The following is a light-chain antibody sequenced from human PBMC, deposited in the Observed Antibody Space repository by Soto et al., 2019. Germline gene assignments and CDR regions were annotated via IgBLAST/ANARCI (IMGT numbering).Light chain of an antibody. CDR2: KAS. V-gene: IGKV1-5*03. CDR3: QQYASYPLT. Sequence: DIQMTQSPSTLSASVGDRVTITCRASQSISSWLAWYQQKAGKAPKLLIYKASSLPSGVPPRFSGSGSGTEFTLTISSLQPDDFATYYCQQYASYPLTFGGGTKVDIK. CDR1: QSISSW. J-gene: IGKJ4*01.